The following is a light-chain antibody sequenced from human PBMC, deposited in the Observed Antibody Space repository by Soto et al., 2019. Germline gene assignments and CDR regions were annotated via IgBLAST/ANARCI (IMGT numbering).Light chain of an antibody. CDR1: SSDVGDYNY. Sequence: QSVLTQPASVSGSPGQSITISCTGTSSDVGDYNYVSWYQQHPGKAPKLMIYDVSNRPSGVSNRFSGSKSGNTASLTISGLQAEDEADYYCSSYTSSSTLVVFGGGTKLTV. CDR3: SSYTSSSTLVV. J-gene: IGLJ2*01. V-gene: IGLV2-14*01. CDR2: DVS.